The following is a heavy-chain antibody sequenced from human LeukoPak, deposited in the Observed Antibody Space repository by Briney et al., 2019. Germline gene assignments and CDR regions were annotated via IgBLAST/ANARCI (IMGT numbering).Heavy chain of an antibody. D-gene: IGHD2-2*01. Sequence: ASVTVSCKASGYTFTSYYMHWVRQAPGQGLEWMGIINPSGGSTSYAQKFQGRVTMTRDTSTSTAYMELRSLRSDDTAVYYCARESKVYQLPTTYYYYYYGMDVWGQGTTVTVSS. CDR3: ARESKVYQLPTTYYYYYYGMDV. CDR1: GYTFTSYY. V-gene: IGHV1-46*01. J-gene: IGHJ6*02. CDR2: INPSGGST.